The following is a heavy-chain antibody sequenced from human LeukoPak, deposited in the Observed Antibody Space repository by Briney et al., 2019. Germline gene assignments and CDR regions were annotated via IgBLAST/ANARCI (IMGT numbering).Heavy chain of an antibody. CDR2: INPNSGGT. D-gene: IGHD6-19*01. CDR3: ARGRGRVAGTVKINDAFDI. J-gene: IGHJ3*02. Sequence: ASVKVSCKASGYTFTGYYMHWVRQAPGQGLEWMGWINPNSGGTNYAQKFQGRVTMTRDTSISTAYMELSRLRSDDTALYYCARGRGRVAGTVKINDAFDIWGQGTMVTVSS. CDR1: GYTFTGYY. V-gene: IGHV1-2*02.